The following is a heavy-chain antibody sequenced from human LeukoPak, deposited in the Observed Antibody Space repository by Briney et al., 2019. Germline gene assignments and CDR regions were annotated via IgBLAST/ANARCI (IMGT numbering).Heavy chain of an antibody. CDR3: ARVWTDRSGYFTNYFDY. CDR2: IKEGENER. V-gene: IGHV3-7*01. D-gene: IGHD6-19*01. Sequence: SGGSLRLSCAASGFNFSTYWMSWVRQAPEKGLEWVAYIKEGENERHYVDSVKGRFTISRDNAKNSLHLQMDSLRGDDTALYFCARVWTDRSGYFTNYFDYWGQGTLVTVSS. J-gene: IGHJ4*02. CDR1: GFNFSTYW.